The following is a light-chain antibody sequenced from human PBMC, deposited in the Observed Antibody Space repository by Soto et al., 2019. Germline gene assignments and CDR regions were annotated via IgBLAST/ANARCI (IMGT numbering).Light chain of an antibody. CDR3: CSYAGSYTWV. J-gene: IGLJ3*02. V-gene: IGLV2-11*02. CDR2: DVS. CDR1: SSDVGGYNY. Sequence: QSVLTQPRSVSGSPGQSVTISSTGTSSDVGGYNYVSWYQQHPGKAPKLMIYDVSKQPSGVPDRFSGSKSGNTASLSISGVQAEDEADYYCCSYAGSYTWVFGGGTKLTVL.